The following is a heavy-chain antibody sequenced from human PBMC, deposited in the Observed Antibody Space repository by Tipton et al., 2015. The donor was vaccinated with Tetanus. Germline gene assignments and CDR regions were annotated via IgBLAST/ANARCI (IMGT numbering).Heavy chain of an antibody. CDR3: ARGPRFGTIVVPSAIWFDA. J-gene: IGHJ5*02. V-gene: IGHV4-30-2*05. Sequence: TLSLTCSVSGASISSGGYFWNWIRHRPGKGLEWIGYIYHSETTYYNPTLKSRVTISLGPSQNQVSLRLTSVTAADTAVYFCARGPRFGTIVVPSAIWFDAWGQGTLVTVSS. CDR1: GASISSGGYF. D-gene: IGHD2-21*01. CDR2: IYHSETT.